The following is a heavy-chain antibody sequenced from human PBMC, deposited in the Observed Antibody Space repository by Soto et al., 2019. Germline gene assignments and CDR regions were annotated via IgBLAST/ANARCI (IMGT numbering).Heavy chain of an antibody. CDR2: IRYHGREE. J-gene: IGHJ4*02. CDR1: GYSFNIYG. Sequence: QVQLVESGGGVVQPGTSLRLSCAASGYSFNIYGMHWVRQAPGKGLEYVAGIRYHGREEFYGDSVRGRFTISRDNYRNMMSLQMNSLRVEDTAVYYCVRVFGSAVYASHFDYWGQGIPVTVSS. D-gene: IGHD2-8*01. V-gene: IGHV3-33*01. CDR3: VRVFGSAVYASHFDY.